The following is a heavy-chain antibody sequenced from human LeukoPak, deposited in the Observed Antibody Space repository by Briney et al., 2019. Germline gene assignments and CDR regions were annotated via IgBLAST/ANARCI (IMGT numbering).Heavy chain of an antibody. D-gene: IGHD2-21*01. J-gene: IGHJ4*02. Sequence: GGSLRLSCSASGFTFSTSPMHRVRQAPGKTLEYVSAISSDGYNTYYADFVKGRFTMSRDNSKNTLSLQMTSLRAEDTAVYYCVPHIHYSYQYWGRGTLVTVS. V-gene: IGHV3-64D*06. CDR1: GFTFSTSP. CDR3: VPHIHYSYQY. CDR2: ISSDGYNT.